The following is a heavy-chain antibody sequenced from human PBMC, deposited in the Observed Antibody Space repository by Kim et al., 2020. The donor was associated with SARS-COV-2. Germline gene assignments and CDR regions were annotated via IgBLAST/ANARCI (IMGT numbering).Heavy chain of an antibody. D-gene: IGHD4-17*01. V-gene: IGHV1-69*01. CDR3: AREPPTVTTSEYFQH. Sequence: QKFQGRVTITADESTSTAYMELSSLRSEDTAVYYCAREPPTVTTSEYFQHWGQGTLVTVSS. J-gene: IGHJ1*01.